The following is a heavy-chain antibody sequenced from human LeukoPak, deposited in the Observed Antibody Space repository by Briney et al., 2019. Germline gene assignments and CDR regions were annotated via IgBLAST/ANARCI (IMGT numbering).Heavy chain of an antibody. D-gene: IGHD3-3*01. CDR1: GFTFSSYS. CDR2: ISSSSSYI. Sequence: GGSLRLSCAASGFTFSSYSMNWVRQAPGKGLEWVSSISSSSSYIYYADSVKGRFTISRDNAKNSLYPQMNSLRAEDTAVYYCAREMRITIFGVVTPPWAFDIWGQGTMVTVSS. J-gene: IGHJ3*02. V-gene: IGHV3-21*01. CDR3: AREMRITIFGVVTPPWAFDI.